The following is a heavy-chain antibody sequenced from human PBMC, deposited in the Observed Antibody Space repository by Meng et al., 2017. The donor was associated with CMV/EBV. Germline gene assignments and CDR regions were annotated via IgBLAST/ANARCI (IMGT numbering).Heavy chain of an antibody. CDR3: ARVVGYCSSTSCKHAFDI. CDR2: MNPNSGNT. J-gene: IGHJ3*02. Sequence: ASVKVSCKASGYTFTSYAMHWVRQAPGQRLEWMGWMNPNSGNTGYAQKFQGRVTMTRNTSISTAYMELSSLRSEDTAVYYCARVVGYCSSTSCKHAFDIWGQGTMVTVSS. V-gene: IGHV1-8*02. CDR1: GYTFTSYA. D-gene: IGHD2-2*01.